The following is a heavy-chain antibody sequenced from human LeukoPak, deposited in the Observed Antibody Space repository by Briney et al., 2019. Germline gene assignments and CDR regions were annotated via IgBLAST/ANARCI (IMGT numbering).Heavy chain of an antibody. CDR2: IGGDATTT. J-gene: IGHJ4*02. V-gene: IGHV3-23*01. CDR1: GFTFRNYV. Sequence: GGSLRLSCTASGFTFRNYVMNWVRQAPGKGLAWVSLIGGDATTTYYADSVKGRFTISRDNSKNTVYLEANSLRPEDTAVYYCAAYYYDSLSSSRGGFDYWGEGVLVTVSS. CDR3: AAYYYDSLSSSRGGFDY. D-gene: IGHD3-10*01.